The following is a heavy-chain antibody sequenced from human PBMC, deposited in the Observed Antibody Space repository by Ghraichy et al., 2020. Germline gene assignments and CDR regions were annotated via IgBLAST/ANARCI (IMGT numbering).Heavy chain of an antibody. J-gene: IGHJ6*03. Sequence: GGSLRLSCAASGFTFSSYGMHWVRQAPGKGLEWVAVISYDGSYKYYADSVKGRFTISRDNSKNTLYLQMNSLRAEDTAVYYCAKGPSEGKPTGNYYYYYYYMDVWGKGTTVTVSS. CDR2: ISYDGSYK. V-gene: IGHV3-30*18. D-gene: IGHD5-24*01. CDR1: GFTFSSYG. CDR3: AKGPSEGKPTGNYYYYYYYMDV.